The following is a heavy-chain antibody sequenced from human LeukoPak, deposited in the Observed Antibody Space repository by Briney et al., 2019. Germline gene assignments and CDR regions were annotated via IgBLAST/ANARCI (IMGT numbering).Heavy chain of an antibody. V-gene: IGHV3-33*06. CDR3: AKDRLHGDPNHY. D-gene: IGHD4-17*01. J-gene: IGHJ4*02. Sequence: GGSLRLSCAASGFTFSDYGMHWVRQAPGKGLEWVAVIWYDGSNKYYADSVKGRFTISRDNSKNTLYLQMNSLRAEDTAVYYCAKDRLHGDPNHYWGQGTLVTVSS. CDR1: GFTFSDYG. CDR2: IWYDGSNK.